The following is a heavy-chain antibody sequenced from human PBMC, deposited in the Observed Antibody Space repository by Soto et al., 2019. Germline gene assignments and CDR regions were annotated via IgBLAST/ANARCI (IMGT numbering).Heavy chain of an antibody. CDR1: GDSISSSNYF. J-gene: IGHJ4*02. D-gene: IGHD2-2*02. CDR2: IFYSGST. V-gene: IGHV4-39*01. Sequence: SETLSLTCTVSGDSISSSNYFWGWIRQPPGKGLEWIGTIFYSGSTYYNPSLKSRVTISVDTSKNQFSLKLSSVTAADTAVYYCARSMAPIPFDYWGQGTLVTVSS. CDR3: ARSMAPIPFDY.